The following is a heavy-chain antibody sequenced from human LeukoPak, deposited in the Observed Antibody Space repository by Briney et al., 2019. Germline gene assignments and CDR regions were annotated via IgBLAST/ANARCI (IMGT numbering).Heavy chain of an antibody. CDR3: ARVRDYYDHGDAFDI. V-gene: IGHV4-59*01. CDR2: IYYSGST. CDR1: GGSISSYY. Sequence: KPSETLSLTCTVSGGSISSYYWSWIRQPPGKGLEWIGYIYYSGSTNYNPSLKSRVTISVDTSKNQFSLKLSSVTAADTAVYYRARVRDYYDHGDAFDIWGQGTMVTVSS. D-gene: IGHD3-22*01. J-gene: IGHJ3*02.